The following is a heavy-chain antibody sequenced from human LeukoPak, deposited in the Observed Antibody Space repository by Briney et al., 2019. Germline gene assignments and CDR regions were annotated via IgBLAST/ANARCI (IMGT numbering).Heavy chain of an antibody. J-gene: IGHJ4*02. CDR3: ARETAHCGGDCFDY. V-gene: IGHV3-48*03. Sequence: GGSLRLSCAASGFTFSSYEFIWVRQAPGKGLEWVSYIGVGGNNIYYAESVRGRFTTSRDNAKNSLYLQLNSLRAEDTAVYYCARETAHCGGDCFDYWGQGTLVTVSS. D-gene: IGHD2-21*01. CDR1: GFTFSSYE. CDR2: IGVGGNNI.